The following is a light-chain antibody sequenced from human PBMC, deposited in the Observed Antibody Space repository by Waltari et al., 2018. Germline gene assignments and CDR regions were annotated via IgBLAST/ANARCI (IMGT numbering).Light chain of an antibody. CDR3: HQYGVSTWT. V-gene: IGKV3-20*01. CDR2: GAY. J-gene: IGKJ1*01. Sequence: EIVLTQSPGTLFLSPGERATLSCRASQNINSNYLAWYQQKPGQAPRLLIYGAYSRATDIPDSFSVSGSGTDFTLTISRLEPEDFAVYYCHQYGVSTWTFGQGTKVEIK. CDR1: QNINSNY.